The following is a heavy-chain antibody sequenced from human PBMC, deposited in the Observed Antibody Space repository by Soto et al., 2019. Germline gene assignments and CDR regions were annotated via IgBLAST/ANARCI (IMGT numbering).Heavy chain of an antibody. J-gene: IGHJ5*02. CDR3: ARVMFTGLGWFDP. CDR2: ISLYSDGT. Sequence: ASVKVSCKTSGYTFSNYGITWVRQAPGQPLEWLGWISLYSDGTNYAQKFQGRVSMTTDTSTSTAYMELRSLRSDDTAVYYCARVMFTGLGWFDPCGQGTLVTVSS. D-gene: IGHD3-16*01. V-gene: IGHV1-18*01. CDR1: GYTFSNYG.